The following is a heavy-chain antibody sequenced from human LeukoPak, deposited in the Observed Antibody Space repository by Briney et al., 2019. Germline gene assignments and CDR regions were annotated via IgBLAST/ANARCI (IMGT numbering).Heavy chain of an antibody. CDR3: ARADYGDHPWDFDY. J-gene: IGHJ4*02. V-gene: IGHV1-18*01. CDR2: ISAYNGNT. CDR1: GYTFTSYG. Sequence: GASVKVSCKASGYTFTSYGISWVRQAPGQGLEWMGWISAYNGNTNYAQKLQGRVTMTTDTSTSTAYMELRSLRSDDTAVYYCARADYGDHPWDFDYWGQGTLVTVSS. D-gene: IGHD4-17*01.